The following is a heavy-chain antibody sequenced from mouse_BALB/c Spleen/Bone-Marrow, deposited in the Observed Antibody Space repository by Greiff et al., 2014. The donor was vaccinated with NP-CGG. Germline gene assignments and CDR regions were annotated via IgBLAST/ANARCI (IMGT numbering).Heavy chain of an antibody. CDR2: INPYNDAT. Sequence: VQLQQSGPELVKPGASVKMSCKASGYTFTSYVIHWVKQKPGQGLEWIGYINPYNDATKFNERFKGKATLTSDKSSSTAYMVLSGETSEDSAVYYCGREGVDYFDYWGQGTTLTVSS. CDR3: GREGVDYFDY. J-gene: IGHJ2*01. CDR1: GYTFTSYV. V-gene: IGHV1-14*01.